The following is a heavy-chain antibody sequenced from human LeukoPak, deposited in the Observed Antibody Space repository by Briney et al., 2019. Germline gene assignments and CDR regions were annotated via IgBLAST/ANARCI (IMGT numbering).Heavy chain of an antibody. CDR3: AKDPTDFDSSGQTYFDY. Sequence: PGGSLGLSCAASGFTFSSYAMSWVRQAPGKGLEWVSTISGGDGSTYYAVSVKGRFTISRDNSKNTLVLQLNSLRAEDTAVYYCAKDPTDFDSSGQTYFDYWGQGTLVTVSS. V-gene: IGHV3-23*01. CDR1: GFTFSSYA. D-gene: IGHD3-22*01. J-gene: IGHJ4*02. CDR2: ISGGDGST.